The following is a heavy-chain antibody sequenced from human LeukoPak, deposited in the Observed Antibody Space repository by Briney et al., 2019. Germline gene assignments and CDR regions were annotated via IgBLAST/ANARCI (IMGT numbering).Heavy chain of an antibody. V-gene: IGHV4-39*01. J-gene: IGHJ5*02. CDR3: ARLTTMVRGLGFDP. Sequence: TLSLTCTVSGGSISSSSYYWGWIRQPPGKGLEWIGSIYYSGSTYYNPSLKSRVTISVDTSKNQFSLKLSSVTAADTAVYYCARLTTMVRGLGFDPWGQGTLVTVSS. CDR2: IYYSGST. CDR1: GGSISSSSYY. D-gene: IGHD3-10*01.